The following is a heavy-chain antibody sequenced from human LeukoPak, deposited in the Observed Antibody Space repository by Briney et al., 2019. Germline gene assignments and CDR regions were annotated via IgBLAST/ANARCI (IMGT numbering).Heavy chain of an antibody. CDR1: GGSISSYY. V-gene: IGHV4-59*08. CDR2: IYYSGST. J-gene: IGHJ4*02. Sequence: SETLSLTCTVSGGSISSYYWSWIRQPPGKGLEWIGYIYYSGSTNYNPSLKSRVTISVDTSKNQFSLKLSSVTAADTAVYYCARSAYYDSSGRIDYWGQGTLVTVSS. D-gene: IGHD3-22*01. CDR3: ARSAYYDSSGRIDY.